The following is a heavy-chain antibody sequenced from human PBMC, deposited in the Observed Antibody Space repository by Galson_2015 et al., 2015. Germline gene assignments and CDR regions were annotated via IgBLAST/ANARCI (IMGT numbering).Heavy chain of an antibody. Sequence: SLRLSCAGSGFTFSSYAMSWVRQAPGKGLEWVATISGSAGTTHYADSVKGRFTISRDNSKNTLSLQMSSLRAEDTALYYCAKDNDFLVQNWFDPWGQGTLVTVSS. D-gene: IGHD3-3*01. J-gene: IGHJ5*02. CDR3: AKDNDFLVQNWFDP. CDR2: ISGSAGTT. V-gene: IGHV3-23*01. CDR1: GFTFSSYA.